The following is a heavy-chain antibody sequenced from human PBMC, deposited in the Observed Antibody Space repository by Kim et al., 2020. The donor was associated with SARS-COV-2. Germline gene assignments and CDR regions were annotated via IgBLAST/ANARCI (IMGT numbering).Heavy chain of an antibody. CDR1: GFTFTSSA. Sequence: SVKVSCKASGFTFTSSAVQWVRQARGQRLEWIGWIVVGSGNTNYAQKFQERVTITRDMSTSTAYMELSSLRSEDTAVYYCAAEELVLMDVVVAVTNRFDYWGQGTLVTVSS. CDR3: AAEELVLMDVVVAVTNRFDY. V-gene: IGHV1-58*01. CDR2: IVVGSGNT. J-gene: IGHJ4*02. D-gene: IGHD2-15*01.